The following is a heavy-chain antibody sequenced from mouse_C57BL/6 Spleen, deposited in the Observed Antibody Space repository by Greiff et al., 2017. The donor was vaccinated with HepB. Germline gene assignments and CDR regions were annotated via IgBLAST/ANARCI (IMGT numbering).Heavy chain of an antibody. J-gene: IGHJ4*01. CDR2: ISNGGGST. CDR1: GFTFSDYY. Sequence: EVQLQQSGGGLVQPGGSLKLSCAASGFTFSDYYMYWVRQTPEKRLEWVAYISNGGGSTYYPDTVKGRFTISRDNAKNTLYLQMSRLKSEDTAMYYCARRHAMDYWGQGTSVTVSS. CDR3: ARRHAMDY. V-gene: IGHV5-12*01.